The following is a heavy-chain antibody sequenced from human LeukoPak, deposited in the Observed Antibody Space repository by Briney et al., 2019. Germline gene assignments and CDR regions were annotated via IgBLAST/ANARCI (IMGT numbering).Heavy chain of an antibody. CDR1: GGSISSYY. V-gene: IGHV4-59*01. D-gene: IGHD4-23*01. J-gene: IGHJ3*02. Sequence: PETLSLTCTVSGGSISSYYWSWIRQPPGKGLEWIGYIYYSGSTNYNPSLKSRVTISVDTSKNQFSLKLSSVTAADTAVYYCARVYGGNSYPFDIWGQGTMVTVSS. CDR2: IYYSGST. CDR3: ARVYGGNSYPFDI.